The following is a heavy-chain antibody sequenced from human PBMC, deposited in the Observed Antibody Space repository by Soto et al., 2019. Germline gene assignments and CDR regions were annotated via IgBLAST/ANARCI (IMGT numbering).Heavy chain of an antibody. D-gene: IGHD6-13*01. Sequence: KSSETLSLTCTVSGGSIIGYYWSCIRQPAGKGLEWIGRIYSDGSTNYNPSLKSRVTISVDTSKNQFSLKLTSMTAADTAMYYCARMRAAGTFDYWGQGTLVTVSS. CDR1: GGSIIGYY. J-gene: IGHJ4*02. V-gene: IGHV4-4*07. CDR2: IYSDGST. CDR3: ARMRAAGTFDY.